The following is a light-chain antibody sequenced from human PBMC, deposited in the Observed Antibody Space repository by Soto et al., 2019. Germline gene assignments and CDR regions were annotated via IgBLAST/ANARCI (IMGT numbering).Light chain of an antibody. CDR2: GAS. Sequence: EIVTTQSAATLSVSPGERATLSCRASQSIGSNLAWYQQKPGQAPRLLIYGASTRATGIPDRFSGSGSGTDFTLTVSRLEPEDFAVYYCQQYDTSPTFGQGTKVDIK. J-gene: IGKJ2*01. V-gene: IGKV3D-15*02. CDR1: QSIGSN. CDR3: QQYDTSPT.